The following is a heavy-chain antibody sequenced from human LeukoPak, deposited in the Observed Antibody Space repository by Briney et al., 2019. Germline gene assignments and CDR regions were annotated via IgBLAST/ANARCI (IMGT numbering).Heavy chain of an antibody. Sequence: GGSLRLSRAASGFTFRDFGMNWVRQTPRKGLEWISHINGGGDSTHYADFVKGRFTISRDNSQNTLYVQMNSLRTEDTAIYYCVKGPYYESPALDSWGQGTLVTVSS. J-gene: IGHJ4*02. V-gene: IGHV3-23*01. CDR2: INGGGDST. CDR1: GFTFRDFG. D-gene: IGHD3-16*01. CDR3: VKGPYYESPALDS.